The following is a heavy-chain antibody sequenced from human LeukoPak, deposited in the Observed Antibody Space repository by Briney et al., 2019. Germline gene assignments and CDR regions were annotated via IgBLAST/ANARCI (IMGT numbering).Heavy chain of an antibody. Sequence: LTGGSLRLSCAASGFTLSSYWMHWVRQAPGKGLVWVSRINSDGSSTSYADSVRGRFTISRDNAKNTLYLQMNSLRAEDTAVYYCARDAAPIFGVVIEIDYWGQGTLVTVSS. CDR2: INSDGSST. D-gene: IGHD3-3*01. CDR1: GFTLSSYW. CDR3: ARDAAPIFGVVIEIDY. J-gene: IGHJ4*02. V-gene: IGHV3-74*01.